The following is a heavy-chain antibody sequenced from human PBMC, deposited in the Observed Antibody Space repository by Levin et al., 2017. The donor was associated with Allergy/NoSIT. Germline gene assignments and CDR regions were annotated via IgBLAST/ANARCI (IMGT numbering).Heavy chain of an antibody. V-gene: IGHV6-1*01. J-gene: IGHJ4*02. Sequence: SQTLSLTCAISGDSVSSNSAAWNWIRQSPSRGLEWLGRTYYRSKWYNDYVVSVKSRITINADTSKNQFSLQLNSMTPEDTAVYYCAREESQMGATKGAFDYWGQGTLVTVSS. CDR2: TYYRSKWYN. D-gene: IGHD1-26*01. CDR1: GDSVSSNSAA. CDR3: AREESQMGATKGAFDY.